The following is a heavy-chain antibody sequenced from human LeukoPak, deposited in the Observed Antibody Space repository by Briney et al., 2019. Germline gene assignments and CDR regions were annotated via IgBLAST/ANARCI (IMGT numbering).Heavy chain of an antibody. CDR1: GYTFTSYY. CDR2: INPSGGST. J-gene: IGHJ4*02. Sequence: GASVKVSCKASGYTFTSYYMHWVRQAPGQGLEWMGIINPSGGSTSYAQKFQGRVTMTRDMSTSTVYMELSSLRSEDTAVYYCARESFLGVVRGYFDSGGREPLATVS. CDR3: ARESFLGVVRGYFDS. V-gene: IGHV1-46*01. D-gene: IGHD3-3*01.